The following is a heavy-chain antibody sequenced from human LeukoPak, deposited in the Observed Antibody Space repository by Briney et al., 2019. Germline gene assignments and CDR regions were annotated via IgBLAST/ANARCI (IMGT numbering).Heavy chain of an antibody. Sequence: GGSLRLSCAASGFTINSYWMSWVRQAPGKGLEWVANINQGGSEKYYVGSVKGRFTISRDNAKSSLYLQMNSLRAGDTAVYYCARGLRSSWGLDDYWGQGTLVTVSS. CDR1: GFTINSYW. D-gene: IGHD6-13*01. CDR2: INQGGSEK. V-gene: IGHV3-7*01. CDR3: ARGLRSSWGLDDY. J-gene: IGHJ4*02.